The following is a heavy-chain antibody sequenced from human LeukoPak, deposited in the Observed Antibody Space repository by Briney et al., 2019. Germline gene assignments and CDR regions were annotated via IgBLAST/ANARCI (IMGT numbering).Heavy chain of an antibody. J-gene: IGHJ4*02. CDR2: IKSKTDGGTP. V-gene: IGHV3-15*01. CDR1: GFTFSNAW. D-gene: IGHD3-10*01. CDR3: SIDPASNLWV. Sequence: GGSLRLSCAASGFTFSNAWMTWVRQAPGKGLEWVGRIKSKTDGGTPDYAAPVKGRFTISRDDSKNTLYLQVNSLKTEDTAVYYCSIDPASNLWVWGQGTLVTVSS.